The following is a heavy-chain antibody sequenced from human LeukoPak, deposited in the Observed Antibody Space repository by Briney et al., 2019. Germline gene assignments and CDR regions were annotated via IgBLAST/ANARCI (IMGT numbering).Heavy chain of an antibody. CDR3: ARSNYDYVWGGYRRNWFDP. CDR2: INHSGST. D-gene: IGHD3-16*02. J-gene: IGHJ5*02. Sequence: PSETLSLTCAVYGGSFSGYYWSWIRQPPGKGLEWIGEINHSGSTNYNPSLKSRVTISVDTSKNQFSLKLSSVTAADTAVYYCARSNYDYVWGGYRRNWFDPWGQGTLVTVSS. CDR1: GGSFSGYY. V-gene: IGHV4-34*01.